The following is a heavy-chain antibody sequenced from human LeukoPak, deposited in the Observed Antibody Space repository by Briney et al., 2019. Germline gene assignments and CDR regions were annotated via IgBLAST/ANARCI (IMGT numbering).Heavy chain of an antibody. CDR3: ARDNSVEDTAWWFDP. D-gene: IGHD4-23*01. Sequence: WASVKVSCKASGYTFTSYYMHWVRQAPGHGLEWMGIINPSGGSTSYAQKFQGRVTMTRDMSTSTDYMELSSLRSEDTAVYYCARDNSVEDTAWWFDPWGQGTLVTVSS. CDR1: GYTFTSYY. CDR2: INPSGGST. V-gene: IGHV1-46*01. J-gene: IGHJ5*02.